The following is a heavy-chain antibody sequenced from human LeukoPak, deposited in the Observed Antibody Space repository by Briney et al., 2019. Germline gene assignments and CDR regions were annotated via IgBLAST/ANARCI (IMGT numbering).Heavy chain of an antibody. D-gene: IGHD3-10*01. V-gene: IGHV3-53*01. CDR2: IYSGGTT. Sequence: GGSLRLSCAVSGFTVSGNYMSWVRQAPGKGLEWVSLIYSGGTTYYADSVKGRFTISRDNAKNSLYLQMNSLRAEDTAVYYCARVGYYGSGSYYNHDYWGQGTLVTVSS. CDR1: GFTVSGNY. J-gene: IGHJ4*02. CDR3: ARVGYYGSGSYYNHDY.